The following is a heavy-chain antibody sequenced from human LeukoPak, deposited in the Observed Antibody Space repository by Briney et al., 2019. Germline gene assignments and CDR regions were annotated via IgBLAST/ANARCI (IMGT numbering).Heavy chain of an antibody. V-gene: IGHV1-69*13. CDR2: IVPILSTT. CDR1: GGSFSNYA. CDR3: ARGWDYDSGGRPTAYVY. D-gene: IGHD3-22*01. Sequence: SVKVSCKASGGSFSNYAISWVRQAPGQGLEWMGGIVPILSTTNYARKFQGRVTMTADESTSTVYMELNRLKSEDTAVYYCARGWDYDSGGRPTAYVYWGQGTLVTVSS. J-gene: IGHJ4*02.